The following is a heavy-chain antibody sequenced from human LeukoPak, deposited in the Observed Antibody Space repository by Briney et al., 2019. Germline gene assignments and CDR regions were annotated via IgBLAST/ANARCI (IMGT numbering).Heavy chain of an antibody. CDR1: GFTFSSYW. J-gene: IGHJ6*03. CDR3: AKGSKEVLFTRDHYMDV. V-gene: IGHV3-7*01. CDR2: IKQDGSEK. Sequence: GGSLRLSCAASGFTFSSYWMSWVRQAPGKGLEWVANIKQDGSEKYYVDSVKGRFTISRDNAKNSLYLQMNGLRAEDTAVYYCAKGSKEVLFTRDHYMDVWGKGTTVTISS. D-gene: IGHD3-3*01.